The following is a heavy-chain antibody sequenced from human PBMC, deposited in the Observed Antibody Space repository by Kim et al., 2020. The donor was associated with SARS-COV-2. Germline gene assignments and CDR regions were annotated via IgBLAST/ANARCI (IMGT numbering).Heavy chain of an antibody. CDR3: TTDWVPQSTPFFDY. Sequence: AAPVKGRFTISRDDSKTTLYLQMNSLKTEDTSVYYCTTDWVPQSTPFFDYWGQGTLVTVSS. V-gene: IGHV3-15*01. J-gene: IGHJ4*02. D-gene: IGHD3-16*01.